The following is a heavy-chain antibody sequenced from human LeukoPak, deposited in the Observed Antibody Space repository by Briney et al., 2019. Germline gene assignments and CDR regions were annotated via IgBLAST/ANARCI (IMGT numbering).Heavy chain of an antibody. CDR2: IIPIFGTA. D-gene: IGHD1-26*01. CDR3: ARGMLVGATSPYYYYYMDV. CDR1: GGTFSSYA. Sequence: SVKVSCKASGGTFSSYAISWVRQAPGQRLEWMGGIIPIFGTANYAQKFQGRVTITTDESTSTAYMELSSLRSEDTAVYYCARGMLVGATSPYYYYYMDVWGKGTTVTVSS. V-gene: IGHV1-69*05. J-gene: IGHJ6*03.